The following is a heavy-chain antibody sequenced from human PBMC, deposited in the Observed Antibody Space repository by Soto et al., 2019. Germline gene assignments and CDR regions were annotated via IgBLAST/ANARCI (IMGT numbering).Heavy chain of an antibody. CDR2: ISAYSGNT. D-gene: IGHD3-16*02. CDR1: GYTFTSYG. Sequence: QVQLVQSGAEVKKPGASVKVSCKASGYTFTSYGISWVRQAPGQGLEWMGWISAYSGNTNYAQKLQGRVTMTTDTYTSTAYMDLRRLRSDDTAVYYCARDPVRWGEYVWGSYRYVGWFDPWGQGTLVTVSS. J-gene: IGHJ5*02. CDR3: ARDPVRWGEYVWGSYRYVGWFDP. V-gene: IGHV1-18*01.